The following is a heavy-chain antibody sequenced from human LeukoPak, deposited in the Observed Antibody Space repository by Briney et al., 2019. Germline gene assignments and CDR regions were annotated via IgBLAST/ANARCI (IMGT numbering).Heavy chain of an antibody. J-gene: IGHJ4*02. CDR1: GGSISSGSNS. Sequence: SETLSLTCTVSGGSISSGSNSWGWLRQPAGKGLEWIGRINTSGTTNYNPSLKSRVTISIDTSENQFSLKLSSVTAADTAVYYCASTPGYYGSGSYYYWGQGTLVTVSS. V-gene: IGHV4-61*02. D-gene: IGHD3-10*01. CDR2: INTSGTT. CDR3: ASTPGYYGSGSYYY.